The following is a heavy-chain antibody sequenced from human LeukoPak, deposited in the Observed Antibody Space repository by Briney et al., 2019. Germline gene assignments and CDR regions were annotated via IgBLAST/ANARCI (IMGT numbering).Heavy chain of an antibody. Sequence: SETLSLTCTVSGGSISSYYWTWIRQPAGKGLEWIGRIYTSGSTNYNPSLKSRVTMSVGTSKNQFSLKLSSVTAADTAVYYCARDGVVVPAAPYGPGWFDPWGQGTLVTVSS. J-gene: IGHJ5*02. V-gene: IGHV4-4*07. CDR1: GGSISSYY. D-gene: IGHD2-2*01. CDR3: ARDGVVVPAAPYGPGWFDP. CDR2: IYTSGST.